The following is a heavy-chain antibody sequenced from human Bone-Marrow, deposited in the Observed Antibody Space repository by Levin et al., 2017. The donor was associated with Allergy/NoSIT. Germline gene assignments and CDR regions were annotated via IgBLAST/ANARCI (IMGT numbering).Heavy chain of an antibody. CDR3: ARDCPHLSYSSTWYYYYGMDV. D-gene: IGHD6-13*01. J-gene: IGHJ6*02. V-gene: IGHV3-48*02. CDR1: GFTFSNSS. CDR2: ISDSSSSI. Sequence: GESLKISCAASGFTFSNSSMNWVRQAPGKGLKWVSYISDSSSSIFYADSVKGRFTISRDNAKNSLFLQMNSLRDEDTAVYYCARDCPHLSYSSTWYYYYGMDVWGQGTTVTVSS.